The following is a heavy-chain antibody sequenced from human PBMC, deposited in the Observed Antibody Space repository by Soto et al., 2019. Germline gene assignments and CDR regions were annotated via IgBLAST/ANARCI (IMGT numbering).Heavy chain of an antibody. J-gene: IGHJ4*02. D-gene: IGHD3-22*01. CDR3: AKAMVITTSTYYFDY. V-gene: IGHV6-1*01. Sequence: SQTLSLTCATSGDSVSSNSAAWNWIRQSPSRGLEWLGRTYYRSKWYNDYAVSVKSRITINPDTSKNQFSLQLNSVTPEDTAVYYCAKAMVITTSTYYFDYWGQGTLVTVSS. CDR2: TYYRSKWYN. CDR1: GDSVSSNSAA.